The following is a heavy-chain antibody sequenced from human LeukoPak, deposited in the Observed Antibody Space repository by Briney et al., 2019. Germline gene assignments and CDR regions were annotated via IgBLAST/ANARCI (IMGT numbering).Heavy chain of an antibody. CDR1: GFTLSSYA. V-gene: IGHV3-23*01. J-gene: IGHJ3*02. D-gene: IGHD5-24*01. Sequence: GGSLRLSCAASGFTLSSYAMSWVRQSPGKGLEWVSTISASGASTFYANSVKGRFTISRDSSKNTLYLHMNSLRAEDTAMYYCAKKRDAFDIWGQGTVVAVSS. CDR2: ISASGAST. CDR3: AKKRDAFDI.